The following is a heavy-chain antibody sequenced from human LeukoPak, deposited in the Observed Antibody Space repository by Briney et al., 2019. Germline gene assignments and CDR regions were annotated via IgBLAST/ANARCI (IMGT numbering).Heavy chain of an antibody. V-gene: IGHV3-33*01. D-gene: IGHD2-2*01. CDR1: GFTFSSYG. CDR3: ARESGGDCSSTSCYEFDY. CDR2: IWYDGSNK. J-gene: IGHJ4*02. Sequence: PGGSLRLSCAASGFTFSSYGMHWVRQAPGKGLEWVAVIWYDGSNKYYADSVKGLFTISRDNSKNTLYLQMNSLRAEDTAVYYCARESGGDCSSTSCYEFDYWGQGTLVTVSS.